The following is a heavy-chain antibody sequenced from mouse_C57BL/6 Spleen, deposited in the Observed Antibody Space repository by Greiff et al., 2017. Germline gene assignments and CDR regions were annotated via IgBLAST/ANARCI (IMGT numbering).Heavy chain of an antibody. CDR3: ARSATTVVARYFDV. V-gene: IGHV1-61*01. CDR2: IYPSDSET. J-gene: IGHJ1*03. CDR1: GYTFTSYW. D-gene: IGHD1-1*01. Sequence: QVQLKQPGAELVRPGSSVKLSCKASGYTFTSYWMDWVKQRPGQGLEWIGNIYPSDSETHYNQKFKDKATLTVDKSSSTAYMQLSSLTSEDSAVYYCARSATTVVARYFDVWGTGTTVTVSS.